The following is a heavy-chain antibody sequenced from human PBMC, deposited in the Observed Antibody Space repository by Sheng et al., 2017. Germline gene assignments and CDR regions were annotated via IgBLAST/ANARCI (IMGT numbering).Heavy chain of an antibody. V-gene: IGHV1-69*13. D-gene: IGHD5-12*01. CDR3: ARDSRAFEHSGYDSYYFDY. CDR2: IIPIFGTA. Sequence: QVQLVQSGAEVKKPGSSVKVSCKASGGTFSSYAISWVRQAPGQGLEWMGGIIPIFGTANYAQKFQGRVTITADESTSTAYMELSSLRSEDTAVYYCARDSRAFEHSGYDSYYFDYWGQGTLVTVSS. CDR1: GGTFSSYA. J-gene: IGHJ4*02.